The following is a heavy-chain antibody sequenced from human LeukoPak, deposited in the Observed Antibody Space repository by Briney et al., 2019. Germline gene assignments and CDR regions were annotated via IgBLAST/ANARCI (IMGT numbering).Heavy chain of an antibody. CDR3: ARVGSFDY. V-gene: IGHV4-39*01. J-gene: IGHJ4*02. CDR2: IYYSGST. Sequence: SETLSLTCTVSGGSIISSSYYWGWIRQPPGKGLEWIGSIYYSGSTYYNPSLKSRVTISVDTSKNQFSLKLSSVTAADTAVYYCARVGSFDYWGQGTLVTVSS. CDR1: GGSIISSSYY. D-gene: IGHD1-26*01.